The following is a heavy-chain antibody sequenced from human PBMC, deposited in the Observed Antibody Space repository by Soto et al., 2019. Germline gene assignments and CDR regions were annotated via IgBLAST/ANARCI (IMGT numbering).Heavy chain of an antibody. CDR1: RYSFATYD. J-gene: IGHJ4*02. CDR2: INPNTGNT. CDR3: ASAKTSGPGGGPTTSFDY. Sequence: ASVKVSCKASRYSFATYDFNWVRQVTGQGPEWMGWINPNTGNTGYAQKFQGRVTMTRNTSISTIYMELSRLRSDDTAVYYRASAKTSGPGGGPTTSFDYWGQGTLVTVSS. V-gene: IGHV1-8*01. D-gene: IGHD1-26*01.